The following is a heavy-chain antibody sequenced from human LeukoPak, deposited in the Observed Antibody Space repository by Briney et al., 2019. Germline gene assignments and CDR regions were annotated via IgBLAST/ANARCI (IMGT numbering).Heavy chain of an antibody. D-gene: IGHD3-22*01. CDR3: ARDLYYYDSSGYPAEFDY. J-gene: IGHJ4*02. Sequence: GGSLRLSCAASGFTFSSYAMSWVRQAPGKGLEWVSAISGSGGSTYYADSVKGRFTISRDNSKNTLYLQMNSLRAEDTAVYYCARDLYYYDSSGYPAEFDYWGQGTLVTVSS. CDR1: GFTFSSYA. V-gene: IGHV3-23*01. CDR2: ISGSGGST.